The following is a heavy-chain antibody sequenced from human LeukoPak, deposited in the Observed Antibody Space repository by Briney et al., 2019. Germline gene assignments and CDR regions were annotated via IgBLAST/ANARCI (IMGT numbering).Heavy chain of an antibody. Sequence: SETLSLTCAVYGGSFSGYYWSWIRQPPGKGLEWIGEINHSGSTNYNPSLKSRVTMSVDTSKNQFSLKLSSVTAADTAVYYCARGGYSYGSYDYWGQGTLVTVSS. J-gene: IGHJ4*02. V-gene: IGHV4-34*01. CDR1: GGSFSGYY. D-gene: IGHD5-18*01. CDR3: ARGGYSYGSYDY. CDR2: INHSGST.